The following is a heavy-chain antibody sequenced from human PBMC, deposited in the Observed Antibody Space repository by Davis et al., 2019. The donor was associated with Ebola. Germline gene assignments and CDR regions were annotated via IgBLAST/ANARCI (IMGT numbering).Heavy chain of an antibody. J-gene: IGHJ4*02. V-gene: IGHV3-53*05. CDR3: ATTQWLREFDN. Sequence: GGSLRLSCAASGFTVSSNHMSWVRQAPGKGLEWVSVFYDQSTAYADSVRGRFIISSDKTNNTLYLEMNSLRVDDTAVYYCATTQWLREFDNWGQGTLVTVSS. CDR2: FYDQST. CDR1: GFTVSSNH. D-gene: IGHD6-19*01.